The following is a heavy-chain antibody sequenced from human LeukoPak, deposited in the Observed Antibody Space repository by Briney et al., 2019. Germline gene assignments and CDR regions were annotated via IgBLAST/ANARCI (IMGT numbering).Heavy chain of an antibody. CDR3: AREAYSSSWYEYHAFDI. CDR1: GGSFSGYY. Sequence: PSETLSLTCAVYGGSFSGYYWSWIRQPPGKGLEWIGEINHSGSTNYNPSLKSRVTISVDTSKNQFSLKLSSVTAADTAVYYCAREAYSSSWYEYHAFDIWGQGTMVTVSS. V-gene: IGHV4-34*01. J-gene: IGHJ3*02. D-gene: IGHD6-13*01. CDR2: INHSGST.